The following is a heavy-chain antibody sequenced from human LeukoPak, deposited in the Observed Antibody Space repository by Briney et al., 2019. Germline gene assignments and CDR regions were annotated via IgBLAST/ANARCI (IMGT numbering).Heavy chain of an antibody. CDR2: ISYDGSNK. V-gene: IGHV3-30*18. J-gene: IGHJ4*02. D-gene: IGHD3-3*01. CDR3: AKEVYDIWSGYYSPNFDY. Sequence: GGSLRLSCAASGFTFGTYGMHWVRQAPGKGLEWVTVISYDGSNKYYADSVKGRFTISRDNSKNTLYLQMNSLRAEDTAVYYCAKEVYDIWSGYYSPNFDYWGQGTLVTVSS. CDR1: GFTFGTYG.